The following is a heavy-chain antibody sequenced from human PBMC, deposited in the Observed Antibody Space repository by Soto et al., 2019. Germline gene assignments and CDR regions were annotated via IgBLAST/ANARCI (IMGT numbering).Heavy chain of an antibody. Sequence: LRLSCAASGFSFNIYAMSWVRQAPGKGLEWVSGISGSGDRTHYVDSVKGRFTISRDNVKNTLYLQMNSLRAEDTAVYYCAKASTYEYVWGSFRYYFDHWGQGALVTVSS. CDR3: AKASTYEYVWGSFRYYFDH. D-gene: IGHD3-16*02. V-gene: IGHV3-23*01. CDR1: GFSFNIYA. J-gene: IGHJ4*02. CDR2: ISGSGDRT.